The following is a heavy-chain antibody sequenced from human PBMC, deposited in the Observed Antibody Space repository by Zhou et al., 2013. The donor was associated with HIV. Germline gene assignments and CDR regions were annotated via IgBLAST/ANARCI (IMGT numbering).Heavy chain of an antibody. V-gene: IGHV1-8*03. CDR2: MSPNRGNA. CDR3: ARGGKGRALNAFDI. CDR1: GYTFTANY. J-gene: IGHJ3*02. Sequence: QVQLVQSGAEMKKPGASVNISCKASGYTFTANYIHWVRQAPGQGLEWMGYMSPNRGNAGYAQKFQGRVTITRDTSISTAYLELSSPRFEDTAIYYCARGGKGRALNAFDIWGQGTMVTVSS. D-gene: IGHD1-26*01.